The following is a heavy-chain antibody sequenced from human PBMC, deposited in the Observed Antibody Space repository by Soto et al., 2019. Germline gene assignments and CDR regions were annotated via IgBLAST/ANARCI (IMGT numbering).Heavy chain of an antibody. CDR2: IYYSGST. Sequence: QVQLQESGPGLVKPSQTLSLTCTVSGGSISSGGYYWSWIRQHPGKGLEWIRYIYYSGSTYYNPSLKSRVTISVDTSKNQFSLKLSSVTAADTAVYYCARVGITMIAGHWAYYFDYWGQGTLVTVSS. V-gene: IGHV4-31*03. CDR3: ARVGITMIAGHWAYYFDY. D-gene: IGHD3-22*01. J-gene: IGHJ4*02. CDR1: GGSISSGGYY.